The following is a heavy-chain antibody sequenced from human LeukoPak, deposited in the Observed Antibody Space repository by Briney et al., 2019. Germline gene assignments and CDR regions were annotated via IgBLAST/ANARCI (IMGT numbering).Heavy chain of an antibody. Sequence: MSSETLSLTCAVYGGSFSGYYWSWIRQPPGKGLEWIGEINHSGSTNYNPSFKSRVTISVDTSKNQFSLKLSSVTAADTAVYYCARGIRYSSSWPEYNWFDPWGQGTLVTVSS. CDR1: GGSFSGYY. V-gene: IGHV4-34*01. CDR3: ARGIRYSSSWPEYNWFDP. CDR2: INHSGST. D-gene: IGHD6-13*01. J-gene: IGHJ5*02.